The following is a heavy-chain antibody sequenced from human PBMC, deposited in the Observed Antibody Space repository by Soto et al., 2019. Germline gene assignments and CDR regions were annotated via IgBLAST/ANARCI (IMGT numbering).Heavy chain of an antibody. Sequence: PSETLSLTCTVSGGSVSSGSYYWSWIRQPPGKGLEWIGYIYYSGSTNYNPSLKSRVTISVDTSKNQFSLKLSSVTAADTAVYYCARGGEPYYDFWSGYDGHFDYWGQGTLVTVSS. CDR3: ARGGEPYYDFWSGYDGHFDY. D-gene: IGHD3-3*01. CDR2: IYYSGST. CDR1: GGSVSSGSYY. J-gene: IGHJ4*02. V-gene: IGHV4-61*01.